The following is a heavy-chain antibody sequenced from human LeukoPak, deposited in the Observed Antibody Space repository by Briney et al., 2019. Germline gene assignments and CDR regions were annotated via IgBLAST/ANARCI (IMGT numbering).Heavy chain of an antibody. CDR3: ARVQTTVTTPDY. J-gene: IGHJ4*02. CDR2: ISSSSSYT. Sequence: GGSLRLSCAASGFTFSDYYMNWIRQAPGKGLGWVSYISSSSSYTNYADSVKGRFTISRDNAKNSLYLQMNSLRAEDTAVYYCARVQTTVTTPDYWGQGTLVTVSS. CDR1: GFTFSDYY. V-gene: IGHV3-11*06. D-gene: IGHD4-17*01.